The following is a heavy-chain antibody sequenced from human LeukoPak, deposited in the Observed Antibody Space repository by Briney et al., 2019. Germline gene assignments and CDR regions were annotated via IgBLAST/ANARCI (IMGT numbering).Heavy chain of an antibody. V-gene: IGHV4-61*01. J-gene: IGHJ6*02. CDR2: IYYSGST. CDR1: GGSISSSFYY. CDR3: ARGYYYYYGMDV. Sequence: SETLSLTCTVSGGSISSSFYYWSWIRQPPGKGLEWIGYIYYSGSTNYNPSLKSRVTISVDTSKSQFSLKLSSVTAADTAVYYCARGYYYYYGMDVWGQGTTVTVSS.